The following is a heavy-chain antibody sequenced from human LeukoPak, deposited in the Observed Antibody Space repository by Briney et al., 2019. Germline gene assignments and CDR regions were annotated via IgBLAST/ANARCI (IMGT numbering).Heavy chain of an antibody. J-gene: IGHJ4*02. V-gene: IGHV1-2*02. CDR1: GYTFTGYY. CDR2: INPNSGGT. Sequence: ASVKVSCKASGYTFTGYYMHCGRGSPRQRLEGRGWINPNSGGTNYAQKFQGRVTMTRDTSISTAYMELSRLRSDDTAVYYCARAGYSSGWYVAKIDYWGQGTLVTVSS. CDR3: ARAGYSSGWYVAKIDY. D-gene: IGHD6-19*01.